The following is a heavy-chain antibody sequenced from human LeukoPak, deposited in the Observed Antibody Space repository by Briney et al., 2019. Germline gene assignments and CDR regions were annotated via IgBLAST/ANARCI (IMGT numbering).Heavy chain of an antibody. Sequence: GGSLRLSCAASGFTFSSYAMSWVRQAPGKGLEWVSAISGSGGSTCYADSVKGRFTISRDNSKNTLYLQMNSLRAEDTAVYYCAKDLGYNYWFDYWGQGTLVTVSS. CDR1: GFTFSSYA. CDR3: AKDLGYNYWFDY. J-gene: IGHJ4*02. CDR2: ISGSGGST. D-gene: IGHD5-24*01. V-gene: IGHV3-23*01.